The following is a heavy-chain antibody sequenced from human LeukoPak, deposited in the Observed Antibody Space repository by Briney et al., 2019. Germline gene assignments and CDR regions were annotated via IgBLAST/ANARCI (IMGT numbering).Heavy chain of an antibody. CDR2: IIPIFGTA. J-gene: IGHJ4*02. CDR1: GGTFSSYA. CDR3: AIPDRCCSSTSCSSFDY. V-gene: IGHV1-69*06. D-gene: IGHD2-2*01. Sequence: VASVKVSCKASGGTFSSYAISWVRQAPGQGLEWMGGIIPIFGTANYAQKFQGRVTMTEDTSTDTAYMELGSLRSEDTAVYYCAIPDRCCSSTSCSSFDYWGQGTLVTVSS.